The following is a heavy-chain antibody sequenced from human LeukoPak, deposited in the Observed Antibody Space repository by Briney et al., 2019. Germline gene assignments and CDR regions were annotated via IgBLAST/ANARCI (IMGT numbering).Heavy chain of an antibody. CDR3: ARQRLGLGYYFDY. V-gene: IGHV4-39*01. Sequence: SETLSLTCTVSGGSISSSSYYWGWIRQPPGKGLEWIGSIYYSGSTYYNPSLRSRVTISVDTSKNQFSLKLSSVTAADTAVYYCARQRLGLGYYFDYWGQGTLVTVSS. J-gene: IGHJ4*02. CDR2: IYYSGST. D-gene: IGHD6-19*01. CDR1: GGSISSSSYY.